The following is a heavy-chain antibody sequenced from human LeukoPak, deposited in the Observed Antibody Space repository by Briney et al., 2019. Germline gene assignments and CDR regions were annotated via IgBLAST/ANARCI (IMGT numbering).Heavy chain of an antibody. CDR2: ISSSGSTI. V-gene: IGHV3-48*03. CDR1: GFTFSSYE. CDR3: ARVSGRFGHELDS. D-gene: IGHD3-10*01. Sequence: PGGSLRLSCAASGFTFSSYEMNWVRQAPGKGLEWVSYISSSGSTIYYADSVKGRFTISRDNAKNSLYLLMNSLRAEDTAVYYCARVSGRFGHELDSWGQGTLVTVSS. J-gene: IGHJ4*02.